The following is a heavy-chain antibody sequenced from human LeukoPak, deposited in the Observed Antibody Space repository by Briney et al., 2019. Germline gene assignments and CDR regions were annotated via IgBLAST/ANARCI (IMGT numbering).Heavy chain of an antibody. J-gene: IGHJ4*02. V-gene: IGHV1-69*04. CDR3: ASYRDSSGRKIDY. D-gene: IGHD6-25*01. CDR1: GGTFSSYA. Sequence: SVKVSCKASGGTFSSYAISWVRQAPGQGLEWMGRIIPILGIANYAQKFQGRVTITADKSTSTAYMELSSLRSEDTAVYYCASYRDSSGRKIDYWGQGTLVTVSS. CDR2: IIPILGIA.